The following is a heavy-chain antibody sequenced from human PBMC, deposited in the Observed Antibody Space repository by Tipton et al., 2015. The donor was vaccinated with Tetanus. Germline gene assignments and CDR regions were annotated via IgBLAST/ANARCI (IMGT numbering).Heavy chain of an antibody. D-gene: IGHD5-12*01. CDR1: GDSTRNINYY. Sequence: LVQPSETLSLTCAVSGDSTRNINYYWGWVRQPPGKGLEWLASIYYSGNTYYNPSLRSRITITLDTAKNQFSLKMQSVTGADTALYFCARQGMTGYEIFDNWGRGTQVTVSS. CDR2: IYYSGNT. V-gene: IGHV4-39*01. J-gene: IGHJ4*02. CDR3: ARQGMTGYEIFDN.